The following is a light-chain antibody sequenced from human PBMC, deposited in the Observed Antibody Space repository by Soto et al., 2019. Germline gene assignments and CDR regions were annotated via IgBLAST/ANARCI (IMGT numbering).Light chain of an antibody. V-gene: IGKV1-5*03. CDR3: QQYYIYAT. CDR1: QTISNY. J-gene: IGKJ1*01. CDR2: RSS. Sequence: DIQMTQSPSTLSASVGDRVTITCRTSQTISNYLTWYQQRPGKAPKLLIYRSSILQNGVPSRFSGSGSGTEFTLTISSLQPDDFATYYCQQYYIYATLGQVTRV.